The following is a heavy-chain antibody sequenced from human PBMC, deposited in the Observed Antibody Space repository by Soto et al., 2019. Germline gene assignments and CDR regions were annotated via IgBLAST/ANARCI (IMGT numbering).Heavy chain of an antibody. CDR2: IDYSGST. J-gene: IGHJ4*02. V-gene: IGHV4-39*01. CDR3: ARSAYSSGWYGGYYFDY. D-gene: IGHD6-19*01. Sequence: QLQLQESGPGLVKPSETLSLTCTVSGGSISSSSYYWGWIRQPPGKGREWIGSIDYSGSTYYNPSLKYLVTKSGDTSKYQCSLKLSSVTAADTAVYYWARSAYSSGWYGGYYFDYWGQGTLVTVSS. CDR1: GGSISSSSYY.